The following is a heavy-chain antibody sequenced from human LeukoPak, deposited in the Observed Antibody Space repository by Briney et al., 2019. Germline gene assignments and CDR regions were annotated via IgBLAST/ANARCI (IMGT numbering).Heavy chain of an antibody. Sequence: GGSLRLSCAASGSPFNTQDMRWVRQAPERGLEWVSSIHADGVGTFYADSVRGRFTISRDNPKNTLDLQMNSLRVEDTAVYYCGKGRVSEWGQGTLVTVSS. V-gene: IGHV3-23*01. CDR2: IHADGVGT. D-gene: IGHD6-19*01. CDR3: GKGRVSE. CDR1: GSPFNTQD. J-gene: IGHJ4*02.